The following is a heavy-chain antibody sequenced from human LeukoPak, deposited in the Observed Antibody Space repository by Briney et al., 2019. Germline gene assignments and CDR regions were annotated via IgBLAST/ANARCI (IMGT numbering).Heavy chain of an antibody. CDR3: TRFHDTAMVRFDY. V-gene: IGHV3-49*04. D-gene: IGHD5-18*01. J-gene: IGHJ4*02. Sequence: GGSLRLSCTASGFTFGDYAMSWVRQAPGKGLEWVGFIRGKAYGGTTEYTASVKGRFTISRDDSKSIAYLQMNSLKTEDTAVYYCTRFHDTAMVRFDYWGQGTLVTVSS. CDR2: IRGKAYGGTT. CDR1: GFTFGDYA.